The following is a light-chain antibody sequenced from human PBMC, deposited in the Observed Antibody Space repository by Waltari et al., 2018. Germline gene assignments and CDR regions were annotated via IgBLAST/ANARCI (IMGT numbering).Light chain of an antibody. CDR1: QSVLYSSNKKNY. V-gene: IGKV4-1*01. Sequence: DIVMTQSSDSLAVSLGERATINCKSSQSVLYSSNKKNYLAGYQQKTGQPPNVLIDWASTRESGVPDRFSGSGSGTDFTLTSSSLQAEDVAVYSCQQYYSTPWTFGQGTRVEIK. J-gene: IGKJ1*01. CDR2: WAS. CDR3: QQYYSTPWT.